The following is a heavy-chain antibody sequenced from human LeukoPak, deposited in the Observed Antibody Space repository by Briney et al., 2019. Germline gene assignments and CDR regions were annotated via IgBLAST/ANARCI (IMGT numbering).Heavy chain of an antibody. Sequence: PSQTLSLTCAVSGGSISSGGYSWSWIRQPPGKGLEWIGEINHSGSTNYNPSLKSRVTISVDTSKNQFSLKLSSVTAADTAVYYCASAGYGDYATQTGWNWFDPWGQGTLVTVSS. V-gene: IGHV4-30-2*01. CDR3: ASAGYGDYATQTGWNWFDP. D-gene: IGHD4-17*01. J-gene: IGHJ5*02. CDR2: INHSGST. CDR1: GGSISSGGYS.